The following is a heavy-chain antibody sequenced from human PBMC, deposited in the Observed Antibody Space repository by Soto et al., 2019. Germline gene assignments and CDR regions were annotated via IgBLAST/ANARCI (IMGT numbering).Heavy chain of an antibody. Sequence: DVALLDSGGHLVQPGGSLRLSCVGSGFSFPDYDMNWVRQTPGKGLEWVAAVGRFGNTYYRDSVRGRFTISRDDSRNTVYLQMNRLRVEDTPVYSCAKEGRLRSPAGDYFDFWAQGSLVTVSS. J-gene: IGHJ4*02. CDR1: GFSFPDYD. CDR3: AKEGRLRSPAGDYFDF. D-gene: IGHD3-10*01. V-gene: IGHV3-23*01. CDR2: VGRFGNT.